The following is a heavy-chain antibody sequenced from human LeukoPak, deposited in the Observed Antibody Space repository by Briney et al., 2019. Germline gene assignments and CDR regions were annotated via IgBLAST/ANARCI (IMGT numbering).Heavy chain of an antibody. V-gene: IGHV4-34*01. D-gene: IGHD1-26*01. CDR3: ARRNSGSSSPGYYYYYMDV. J-gene: IGHJ6*03. CDR1: GGSFSGYY. Sequence: SETLSLTCAVYGGSFSGYYWSWIRQPPGKGLEWIGEVSHRGSTNYNPSLKSRVTISLDTSKNQFSLKLSSVTAADTAVYYCARRNSGSSSPGYYYYYMDVWGKGTTVAVSS. CDR2: VSHRGST.